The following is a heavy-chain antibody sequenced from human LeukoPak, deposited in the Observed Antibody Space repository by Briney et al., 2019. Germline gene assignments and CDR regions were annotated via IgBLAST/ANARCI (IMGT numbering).Heavy chain of an antibody. J-gene: IGHJ5*02. D-gene: IGHD6-13*01. CDR3: ARDREGIAAAGTESYNWFDP. CDR1: GYAFTGYY. CDR2: INPNSGGT. V-gene: IGHV1-2*02. Sequence: ASVKVSCKASGYAFTGYYMHWVRQAPGQGLEWMGWINPNSGGTNYAQKFQGRVTMTRDTSISTAYMELSRLRSDDTAVYYCARDREGIAAAGTESYNWFDPWGQGTLVTVSS.